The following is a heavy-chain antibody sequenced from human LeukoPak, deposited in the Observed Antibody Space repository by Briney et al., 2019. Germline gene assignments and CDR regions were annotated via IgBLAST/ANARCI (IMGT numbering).Heavy chain of an antibody. CDR1: GYTFTGYY. Sequence: ASVKVSCEASGYTFTGYYIHWVRLAPGQGLEWMGWINPNSGGTNYAQKFQGRVTMTRDTSISTAYMELSRLRSDDTAVYYCARGDAVPAAMGYWGQGTLVTVSS. D-gene: IGHD2-2*01. V-gene: IGHV1-2*02. CDR2: INPNSGGT. CDR3: ARGDAVPAAMGY. J-gene: IGHJ4*02.